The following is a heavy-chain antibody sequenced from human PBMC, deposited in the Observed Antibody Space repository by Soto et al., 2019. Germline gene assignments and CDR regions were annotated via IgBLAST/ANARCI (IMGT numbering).Heavy chain of an antibody. CDR1: GYSFTSYW. CDR3: ARWRRHSGWSRIDAFDI. D-gene: IGHD6-19*01. CDR2: IYPGDSDT. V-gene: IGHV5-51*01. Sequence: PGESLKISCNGSGYSFTSYWIGWVRQMPGKGLEWMGIIYPGDSDTRYSPSFQGQVTISADKSISTAYLQWSSLKASDTAMYYFARWRRHSGWSRIDAFDIWGQGTMVTVSS. J-gene: IGHJ3*02.